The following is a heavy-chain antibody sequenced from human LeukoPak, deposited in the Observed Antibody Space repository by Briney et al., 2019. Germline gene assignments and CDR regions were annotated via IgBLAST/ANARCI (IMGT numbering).Heavy chain of an antibody. D-gene: IGHD3-3*01. CDR1: GFTFSSYW. CDR2: IKQDGSEK. Sequence: GGSLRLSCAASGFTFSSYWMSWVRQAPGKGLEWVANIKQDGSEKYYVDSVKGRFTISRDNAKNSLYLQMNSLRAEDTAVYYCARDWEYYDFWSGYYYYYGMDVWGQGTTVTVSS. V-gene: IGHV3-7*03. J-gene: IGHJ6*02. CDR3: ARDWEYYDFWSGYYYYYGMDV.